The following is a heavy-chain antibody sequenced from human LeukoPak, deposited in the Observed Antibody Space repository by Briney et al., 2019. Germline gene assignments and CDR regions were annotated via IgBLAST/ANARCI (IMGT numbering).Heavy chain of an antibody. Sequence: GGSLRLSCAASGFTFSDYYMSWIRQAPGKGLEWASYISGSSTNTNYADAVKGRFTISRDNAKNSLYLQMTSLRAEDTAVYYCVPSPESLTPPDYWGQGTLVTVSS. CDR1: GFTFSDYY. V-gene: IGHV3-11*03. CDR3: VPSPESLTPPDY. D-gene: IGHD3-9*01. J-gene: IGHJ4*02. CDR2: ISGSSTNT.